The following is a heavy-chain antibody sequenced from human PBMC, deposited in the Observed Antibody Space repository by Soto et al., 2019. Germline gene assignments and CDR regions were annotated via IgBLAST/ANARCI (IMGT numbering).Heavy chain of an antibody. Sequence: SETLSLTCAVSGGSISSGGYSWSWIRQPPGKGLEWIGYIYHSGSTYYNPSLKSRVTISVDRSKNQFSLKLSSVTAADTAVYYCAGSYSGYSSAFDIWGQGTMVTVSS. V-gene: IGHV4-30-2*01. CDR1: GGSISSGGYS. J-gene: IGHJ3*02. D-gene: IGHD5-12*01. CDR2: IYHSGST. CDR3: AGSYSGYSSAFDI.